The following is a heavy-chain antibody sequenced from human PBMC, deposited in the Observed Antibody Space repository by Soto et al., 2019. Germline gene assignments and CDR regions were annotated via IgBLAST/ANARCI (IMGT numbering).Heavy chain of an antibody. Sequence: SETLSLTCTVSGGSINSGGYYWSWIRQHPGKGLEWIGYIYYSGNTYYNPSLKSRVSISIDTSKRHFSLKVSSLTAADTAVYYCARAIAALGTAYYALDVWGQGTTVTVSS. J-gene: IGHJ6*02. CDR3: ARAIAALGTAYYALDV. CDR2: IYYSGNT. D-gene: IGHD6-13*01. V-gene: IGHV4-31*03. CDR1: GGSINSGGYY.